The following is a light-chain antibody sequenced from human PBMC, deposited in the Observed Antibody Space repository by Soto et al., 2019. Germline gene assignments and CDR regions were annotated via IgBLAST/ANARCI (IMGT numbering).Light chain of an antibody. CDR3: QQYNDWPLT. CDR2: GAF. J-gene: IGKJ1*01. CDR1: QSVSSN. Sequence: EIVMTQSPVTLSVSPGERVTLSCRASQSVSSNLAWYQQKPGQAPSLLIYGAFTRATGIPARFSGTGSGTEFTLTISSLQPEDFALYYCQQYNDWPLTFGQGTKV. V-gene: IGKV3-15*01.